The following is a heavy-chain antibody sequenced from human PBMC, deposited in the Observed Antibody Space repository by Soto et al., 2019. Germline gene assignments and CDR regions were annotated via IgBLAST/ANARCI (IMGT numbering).Heavy chain of an antibody. D-gene: IGHD5-12*01. Sequence: GGSLRLSCAASGFTFSTYNMNLVRQAPGKGLECVSSISTSSSYIYYADSVKGRFAISRDNAKNSLYLHMNSLRAEDTAVYYCARAMVATTHVFDIWGQGTKVTVSS. CDR3: ARAMVATTHVFDI. J-gene: IGHJ3*02. V-gene: IGHV3-21*01. CDR2: ISTSSSYI. CDR1: GFTFSTYN.